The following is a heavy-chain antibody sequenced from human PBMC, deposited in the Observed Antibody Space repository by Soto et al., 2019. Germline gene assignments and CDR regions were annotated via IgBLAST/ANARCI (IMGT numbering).Heavy chain of an antibody. V-gene: IGHV1-3*01. J-gene: IGHJ4*02. CDR1: GYTFTSYA. CDR3: ARDQGRFSSSWYRPLDY. D-gene: IGHD6-13*01. CDR2: INAGNGNT. Sequence: ASVKVSCKASGYTFTSYAMHWVRQAPGQRLEWMGWINAGNGNTKYSQKFQGRVTITRDTSASTAYMELSSLRSEDTAVYYCARDQGRFSSSWYRPLDYWGQGTLVTVSS.